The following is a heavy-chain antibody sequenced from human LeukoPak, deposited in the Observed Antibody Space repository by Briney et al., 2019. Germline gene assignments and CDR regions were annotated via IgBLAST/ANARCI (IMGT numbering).Heavy chain of an antibody. CDR3: ARTLGTLEDAFDI. CDR2: IYYSGST. D-gene: IGHD7-27*01. J-gene: IGHJ3*02. CDR1: GGSISSNKW. Sequence: SETLSFTCSVSGGSISSNKWWCWVRQPPGKGLEWIGSIYYSGSTYYKPTLKSRVTISVDTSKNQFSLKLSSVTAADTAVYYCARTLGTLEDAFDIWGQGTVVTVSS. V-gene: IGHV4-39*01.